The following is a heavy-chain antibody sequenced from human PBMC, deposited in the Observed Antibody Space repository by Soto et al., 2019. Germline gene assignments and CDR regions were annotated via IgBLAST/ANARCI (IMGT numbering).Heavy chain of an antibody. J-gene: IGHJ4*02. CDR3: ASLDTARIQIAGY. Sequence: PSETLSLTCAVSGGSISSGGYSWSWIRQPPGKGLEWIGYIYHSGSTYYNPSLKSRVTISVDRSKNQFSLKLSSVTVEDTAIYYCASLDTARIQIAGYWGQGIQVTVSS. V-gene: IGHV4-30-2*01. CDR1: GGSISSGGYS. CDR2: IYHSGST. D-gene: IGHD5-18*01.